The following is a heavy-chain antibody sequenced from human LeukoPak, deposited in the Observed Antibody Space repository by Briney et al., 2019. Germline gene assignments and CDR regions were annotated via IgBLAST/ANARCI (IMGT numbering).Heavy chain of an antibody. Sequence: GGSLRLSCAASGFTFSGYWMSWVRQAPGKGLEWVANIKQDGSEKYYVDSVKGRFTISRDNAKNSLYLQMNSLRAEDTAVYYCASPQWLATENYFDYWGQGTLVTVSS. CDR3: ASPQWLATENYFDY. CDR2: IKQDGSEK. CDR1: GFTFSGYW. J-gene: IGHJ4*02. V-gene: IGHV3-7*01. D-gene: IGHD6-19*01.